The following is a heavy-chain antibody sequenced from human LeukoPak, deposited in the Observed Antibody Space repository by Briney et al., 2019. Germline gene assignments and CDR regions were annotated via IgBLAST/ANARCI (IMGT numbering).Heavy chain of an antibody. V-gene: IGHV4-4*02. CDR3: ARGGTSALEWFGP. Sequence: SETLSLTCAVSGGSISSSNWWTWVRQPPGKGLEWIGEIYHSGSTNCNPSLKSRVTISVDKSKNQLSLKLSSVTAADTAVYYCARGGTSALEWFGPWGQGTLVTVSS. J-gene: IGHJ5*02. CDR1: GGSISSSNW. D-gene: IGHD3-3*01. CDR2: IYHSGST.